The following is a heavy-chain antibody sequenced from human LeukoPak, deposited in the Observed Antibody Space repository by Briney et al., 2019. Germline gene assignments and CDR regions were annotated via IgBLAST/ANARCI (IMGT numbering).Heavy chain of an antibody. Sequence: KPSQTLSLTCTVSGGSISSGGYYWSWIRQPPGKGLEWIGYIYHSGSTYYNPSLKSRVTISVDRSKNQFSLKLSSVTAADTAVYYCARVSGSSGDAFDIWGQGTMVTVSS. D-gene: IGHD1-26*01. V-gene: IGHV4-30-2*01. CDR3: ARVSGSSGDAFDI. CDR1: GGSISSGGYY. CDR2: IYHSGST. J-gene: IGHJ3*02.